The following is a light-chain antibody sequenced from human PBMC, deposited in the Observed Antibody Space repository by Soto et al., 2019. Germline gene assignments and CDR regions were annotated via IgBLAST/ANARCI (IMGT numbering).Light chain of an antibody. Sequence: TQSPGTLSLSPGGRATLSCRASQNINNNYLAWYQHKPGQAPRLLIYGASTRATGIPDRFSGSGSGTEFTLTISSLQSEDFAVYYCQQYNNWPRTFGQGTKVDIK. CDR1: QNINNNY. CDR2: GAS. CDR3: QQYNNWPRT. J-gene: IGKJ1*01. V-gene: IGKV3-15*01.